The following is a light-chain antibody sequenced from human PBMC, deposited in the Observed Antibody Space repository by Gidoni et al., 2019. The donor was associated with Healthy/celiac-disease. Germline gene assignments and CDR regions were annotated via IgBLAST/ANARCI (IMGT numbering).Light chain of an antibody. CDR1: TSNIGSNI. CDR3: AAWDDSLNGNYV. V-gene: IGLV1-44*01. Sequence: QSVLTQPPSASGPPGQRVIISCSGSTSNIGSNIVSWYQQLPGTAPKLLMYSNNQRPSGVPDRFSGSKSGTSASLAISGLQSEDEADYYCAAWDDSLNGNYVFGTGTKVTVL. J-gene: IGLJ1*01. CDR2: SNN.